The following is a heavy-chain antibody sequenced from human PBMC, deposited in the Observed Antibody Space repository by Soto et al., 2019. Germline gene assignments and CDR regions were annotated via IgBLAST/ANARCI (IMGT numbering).Heavy chain of an antibody. CDR1: GFTFSSYS. CDR2: ISSSSSTI. J-gene: IGHJ5*02. V-gene: IGHV3-48*01. CDR3: ARDLVRRRNWFDP. Sequence: GGSLRLSCAASGFTFSSYSMNWVRQAPGKGLEWVSYISSSSSTIYYADSVKGRFTISRDNAKNSLYLQMNSLRAEDTAVYYCARDLVRRRNWFDPWGQGTLVTVSS. D-gene: IGHD2-2*01.